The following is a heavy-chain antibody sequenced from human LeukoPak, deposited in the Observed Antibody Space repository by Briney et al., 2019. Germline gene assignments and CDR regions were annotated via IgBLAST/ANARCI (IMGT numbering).Heavy chain of an antibody. Sequence: GRSLRLSCAASGFTFSNYHMHWVRQAPGKGLEWVAVISNDGSNKYYADSVKGRFTISRDDSKNTLYLQMNSLRAEDTAMYYCATMGGSFDYWFQGTLVTVSS. J-gene: IGHJ4*02. CDR3: ATMGGSFDY. V-gene: IGHV3-30*04. D-gene: IGHD3-16*01. CDR2: ISNDGSNK. CDR1: GFTFSNYH.